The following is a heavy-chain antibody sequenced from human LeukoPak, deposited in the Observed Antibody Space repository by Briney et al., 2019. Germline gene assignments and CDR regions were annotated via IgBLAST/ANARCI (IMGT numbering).Heavy chain of an antibody. CDR1: GFIFSNYA. V-gene: IGHV3-23*01. CDR3: AKATTYNSGGYFDF. CDR2: INAVDADT. J-gene: IGHJ4*02. Sequence: GGSLILSCAASGFIFSNYAMTWVRQAPGKGLEYVSTINAVDADTYYADSVKGRFTISRDNSENTMYLQMNSLRAEATAVYFCAKATTYNSGGYFDFWGQGILVTVSS. D-gene: IGHD1-1*01.